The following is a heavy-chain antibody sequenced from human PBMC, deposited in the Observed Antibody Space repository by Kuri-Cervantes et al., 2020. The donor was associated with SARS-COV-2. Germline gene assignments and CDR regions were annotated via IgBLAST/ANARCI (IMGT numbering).Heavy chain of an antibody. V-gene: IGHV3-30-3*01. J-gene: IGHJ2*01. CDR3: ASRRGKEYSSSLGPWNFDL. D-gene: IGHD6-6*01. CDR2: ISYDGSNK. Sequence: GGSLRLSCAASGFTFSSYAMHWVRQAPGKGLEWVAVISYDGSNKYYADSVKGRFTISRGNSKNTLYLQMNSLRAEDTAVYYCASRRGKEYSSSLGPWNFDLWGRGTLVTVSS. CDR1: GFTFSSYA.